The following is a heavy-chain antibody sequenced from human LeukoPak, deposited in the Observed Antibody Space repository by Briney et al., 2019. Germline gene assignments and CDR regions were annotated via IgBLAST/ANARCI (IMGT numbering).Heavy chain of an antibody. Sequence: GGSLRLSCAASGFTFSSYSMSWVRQAPGKGLEWVSSISSSGGNTYYPDSVKGRFTISRDSAKNSLYLQMNSLRGEDTAFYYCAKDISGDIEVAVPEYWGQGTLVTVSS. CDR2: ISSSGGNT. J-gene: IGHJ4*02. D-gene: IGHD6-19*01. V-gene: IGHV3-23*01. CDR1: GFTFSSYS. CDR3: AKDISGDIEVAVPEY.